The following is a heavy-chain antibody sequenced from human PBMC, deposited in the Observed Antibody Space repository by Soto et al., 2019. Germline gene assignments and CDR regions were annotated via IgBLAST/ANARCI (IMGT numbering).Heavy chain of an antibody. CDR3: ARALPSPLWSGYPHDAFDI. D-gene: IGHD3-3*01. CDR2: IGTAGDT. J-gene: IGHJ3*02. CDR1: GFTFSSYD. V-gene: IGHV3-13*01. Sequence: GGSLRLSCAASGFTFSSYDMHWVRQATGKGLEWVSAIGTAGDTYYPGSVKGRFTISRENAKNSLYLQMNSLRAGDTAVYYCARALPSPLWSGYPHDAFDIWGQGTMVTVSS.